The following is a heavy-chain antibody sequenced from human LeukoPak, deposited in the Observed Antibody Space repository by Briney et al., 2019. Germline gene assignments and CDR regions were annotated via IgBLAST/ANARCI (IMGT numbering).Heavy chain of an antibody. V-gene: IGHV3-48*03. CDR1: GFTFSSYE. CDR2: ISSSGSTT. CDR3: ARRGGTDRDLTTMGFDY. Sequence: PGGSLRLSCAASGFTFSSYEMNWVRQAPGKGLEWVSYISSSGSTTYYADSVKGRFTISRDNAKNSLYLQMNSLRAEDTAVYYCARRGGTDRDLTTMGFDYWGQGTLVTVSS. J-gene: IGHJ4*02. D-gene: IGHD1-1*01.